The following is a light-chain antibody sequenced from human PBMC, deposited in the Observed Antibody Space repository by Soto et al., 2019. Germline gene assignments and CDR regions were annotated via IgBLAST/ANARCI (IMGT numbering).Light chain of an antibody. CDR2: EVS. CDR1: SSDVGGYHY. CDR3: SSYTSSSTDV. V-gene: IGLV2-14*01. Sequence: QSALTQPASVSGSPGQSITISCTGTSSDVGGYHYVSWYQQHPGKAPKLMIYEVSNRPSGVSNRSSGTKSGNTASLTISGLQAEDEADYYCSSYTSSSTDVFGTGTKVTVL. J-gene: IGLJ1*01.